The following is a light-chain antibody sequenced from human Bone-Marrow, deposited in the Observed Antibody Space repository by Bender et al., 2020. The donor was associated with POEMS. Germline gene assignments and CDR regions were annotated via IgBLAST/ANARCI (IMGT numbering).Light chain of an antibody. CDR2: EGT. CDR3: SSYAGPIVV. V-gene: IGLV2-23*01. Sequence: QSALTQPASVSGSPGQSITISCTGTSSDGGNYNLVSWYRQYPGKAPKLMIFEGTKRPSGLSDRFSASKSGDTDSLTISGLQPEDEAEYYCSSYAGPIVVFGGGTKLTVL. J-gene: IGLJ2*01. CDR1: SSDGGNYNL.